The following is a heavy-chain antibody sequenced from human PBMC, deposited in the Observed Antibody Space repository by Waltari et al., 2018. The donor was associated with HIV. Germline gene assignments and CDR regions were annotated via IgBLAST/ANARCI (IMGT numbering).Heavy chain of an antibody. CDR1: GFSFSSYS. J-gene: IGHJ4*02. CDR3: ARDRTRYYFDS. Sequence: EVQLVESGGGLVQPGGSLRLSCTASGFSFSSYSMNWVRQAPGNGVEWGSYISTSSSAIFYADSVKGRFTISRDTAKNSLYLQMNSLRAEDTAVYYCARDRTRYYFDSWGQGTLVTVSS. CDR2: ISTSSSAI. V-gene: IGHV3-48*01. D-gene: IGHD6-6*01.